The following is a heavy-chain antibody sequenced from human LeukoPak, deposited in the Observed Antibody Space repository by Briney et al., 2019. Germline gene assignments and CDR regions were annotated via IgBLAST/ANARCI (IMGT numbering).Heavy chain of an antibody. V-gene: IGHV3-21*01. CDR2: ISSSSSYI. CDR3: ARDGGYYYGSH. Sequence: GGSLRLSCAASGFTFSSYIMNWVRQAPGKGLEWVSSISSSSSYIYYADSVKGRFTISRDNAKNSLYLQMNSLRAEDTAVYYCARDGGYYYGSHWGQGTLVTVSS. CDR1: GFTFSSYI. J-gene: IGHJ4*02. D-gene: IGHD3-10*01.